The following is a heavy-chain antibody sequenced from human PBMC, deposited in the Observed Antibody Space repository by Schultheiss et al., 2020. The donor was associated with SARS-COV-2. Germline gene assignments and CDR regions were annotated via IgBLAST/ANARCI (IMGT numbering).Heavy chain of an antibody. D-gene: IGHD6-6*01. J-gene: IGHJ4*02. Sequence: GESLKISCAASGFTFSSYSMNWVRQAPGKGLEWVSSISSSSSYIYYADSVKGRFTISRDNAKNSLYLQMNSLRAEDTAVYYCARAVLDSSSYDYWGQGTLVTVSS. V-gene: IGHV3-21*01. CDR3: ARAVLDSSSYDY. CDR2: ISSSSSYI. CDR1: GFTFSSYS.